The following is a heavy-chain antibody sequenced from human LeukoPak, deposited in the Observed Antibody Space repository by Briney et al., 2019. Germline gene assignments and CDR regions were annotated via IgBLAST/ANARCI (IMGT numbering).Heavy chain of an antibody. V-gene: IGHV3-74*01. D-gene: IGHD3-22*01. J-gene: IGHJ4*02. CDR3: ARRGYYGNYFDY. CDR2: INSDGSST. Sequence: GGSLRLSCAASGFSLSSYWMHWVRQAPGKGLVWVSRINSDGSSTTYADSVKGRFTISRDNAKNTLYLQMNSLRAEDTAVYYCARRGYYGNYFDYWGQGTLVTVSS. CDR1: GFSLSSYW.